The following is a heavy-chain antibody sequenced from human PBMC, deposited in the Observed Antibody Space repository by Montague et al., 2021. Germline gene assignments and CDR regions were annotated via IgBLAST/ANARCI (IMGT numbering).Heavy chain of an antibody. Sequence: SETLSLTCPVSGASINSSPYYWGWIRQPPGKGLEWIGSIYYSANTYYNPSLKSRLSISVDTTKNQFSLRLKSVTAADTAVYHCARVDCDGVCYTFDPWGQGTLVTVSS. CDR1: GASINSSPYY. CDR3: ARVDCDGVCYTFDP. J-gene: IGHJ5*02. D-gene: IGHD2-21*02. V-gene: IGHV4-39*01. CDR2: IYYSANT.